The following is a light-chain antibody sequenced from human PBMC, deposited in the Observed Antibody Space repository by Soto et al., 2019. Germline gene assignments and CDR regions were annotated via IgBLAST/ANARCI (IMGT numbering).Light chain of an antibody. J-gene: IGLJ2*01. V-gene: IGLV2-14*01. CDR2: GVS. CDR1: SSDVGGYNS. Sequence: QSALTQPASVSGSPGQSITISCTGTSSDVGGYNSVSWYQQHPGKAPKLMIHGVSNRPSGVSNRFSGFKSGNTASLTISGLQAEDEADYYCSSYTDSSTYVVFGGGTKVTVL. CDR3: SSYTDSSTYVV.